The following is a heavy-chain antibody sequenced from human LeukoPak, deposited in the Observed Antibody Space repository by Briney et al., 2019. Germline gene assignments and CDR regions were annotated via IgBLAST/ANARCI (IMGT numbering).Heavy chain of an antibody. CDR2: IVVSGGTT. CDR3: AKKPQDYINYYFDY. D-gene: IGHD4-11*01. Sequence: GGSLRLSCAASGFTFSTYAMTWVRQAPGKGLEWVSAIVVSGGTTYYADSVKGRFTISRDNSKNTLYLQMNSLRAEDTAVYYCAKKPQDYINYYFDYWGQGTLVTVSS. V-gene: IGHV3-23*01. CDR1: GFTFSTYA. J-gene: IGHJ4*02.